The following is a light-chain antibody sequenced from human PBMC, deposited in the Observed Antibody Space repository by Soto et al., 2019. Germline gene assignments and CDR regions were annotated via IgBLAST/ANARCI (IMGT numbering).Light chain of an antibody. V-gene: IGLV2-14*01. CDR2: DVS. CDR1: SSDVGGYNY. CDR3: NSYRSSSTLVI. Sequence: QSALTQPASVSGSHGQSITISCTRSSSDVGGYNYVSWYQQHPDKAPKLMIYDVSNRPSGVSNRFSGSKSGNTASLTISGLQAEDEAHYYCNSYRSSSTLVIFGGGTKLTVL. J-gene: IGLJ2*01.